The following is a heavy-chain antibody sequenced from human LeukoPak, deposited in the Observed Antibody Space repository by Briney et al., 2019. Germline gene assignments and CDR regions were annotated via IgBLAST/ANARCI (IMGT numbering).Heavy chain of an antibody. J-gene: IGHJ6*02. CDR1: GFTVSSNY. V-gene: IGHV3-66*01. Sequence: GGSLRLSCAASGFTVSSNYMSWVRQAPGKGLEWVSVIYSGGSTYYADSVKGRFTISRDNSKNTLYLQMNSLRAEDTAVYYCARDLNGSYYDFWSGYSSYYGMDVWGQGTTVTVSS. CDR3: ARDLNGSYYDFWSGYSSYYGMDV. D-gene: IGHD3-3*01. CDR2: IYSGGST.